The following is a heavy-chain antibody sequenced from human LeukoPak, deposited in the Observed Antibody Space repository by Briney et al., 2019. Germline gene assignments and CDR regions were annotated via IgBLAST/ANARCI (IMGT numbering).Heavy chain of an antibody. CDR1: GNYW. D-gene: IGHD2/OR15-2a*01. CDR2: INSDGSWT. Sequence: GSLRLSCAASGNYWMHWVRQAPGKGLVWVSHINSDGSWTSYADSVKGRFTISKDNAKNTVYLQMNNLRAEDTAVYYCVSFYEAYWGRGTLVTVSS. V-gene: IGHV3-74*01. CDR3: VSFYEAY. J-gene: IGHJ4*02.